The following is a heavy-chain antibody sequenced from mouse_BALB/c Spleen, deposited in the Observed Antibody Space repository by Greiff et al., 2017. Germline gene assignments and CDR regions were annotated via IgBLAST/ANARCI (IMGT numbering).Heavy chain of an antibody. CDR2: ISPGSGST. D-gene: IGHD1-1*01. J-gene: IGHJ2*01. V-gene: IGHV1S41*01. CDR3: ERGAFYYGSSLETDY. CDR1: GYTFTSYW. Sequence: DLVKPGASVKLSCKASGYTFTSYWINWIKQRPGQGLEWIGRISPGSGSTYYTEMFKGKATLTVDTSSSTAYIQLSSLSSEDSAVYICERGAFYYGSSLETDYWGQGATLTVSA.